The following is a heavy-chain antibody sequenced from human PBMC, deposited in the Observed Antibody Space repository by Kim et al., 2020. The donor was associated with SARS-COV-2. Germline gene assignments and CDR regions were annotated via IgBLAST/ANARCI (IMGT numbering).Heavy chain of an antibody. Sequence: GGSLRLSCAASVFTFSTYAMTWVRQAPGKGLEWVSTITDSGRTTYYADSGKGRFTISRDNSENTLFLQMSSLRAEDTALYYCAKGPTRSSPYYFDYWGQGTLVTVSS. CDR1: VFTFSTYA. V-gene: IGHV3-23*01. D-gene: IGHD6-13*01. J-gene: IGHJ4*02. CDR3: AKGPTRSSPYYFDY. CDR2: ITDSGRTT.